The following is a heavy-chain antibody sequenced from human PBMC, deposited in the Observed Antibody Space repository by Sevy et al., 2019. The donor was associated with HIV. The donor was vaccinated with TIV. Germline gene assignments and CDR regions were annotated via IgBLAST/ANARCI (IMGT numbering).Heavy chain of an antibody. J-gene: IGHJ5*02. CDR3: AKDRGQWLVQPNNCFDP. CDR2: ISWNGGDI. V-gene: IGHV3-9*01. CDR1: GFTFGDFA. D-gene: IGHD6-19*01. Sequence: GGSLRLSCVVSGFTFGDFAMHWVRQAPGKGLEWVSGISWNGGDIAYADSVKGRFTISRDTAENSLYLQMNNLRPEDTAFYFCAKDRGQWLVQPNNCFDPWGQGTLVTVSS.